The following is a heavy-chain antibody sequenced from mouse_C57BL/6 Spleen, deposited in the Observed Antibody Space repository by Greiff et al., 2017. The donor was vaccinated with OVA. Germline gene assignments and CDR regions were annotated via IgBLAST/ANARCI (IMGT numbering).Heavy chain of an antibody. Sequence: VQLQQPGAELVMPGASVKLSCKASGYTFTSYWMHWVKQRPGQGLEWIGEIDPSDSYTNYNQKFKGKSTLTVDKSSSTAYMQLSSLTSEDSAVYYCARNPEGDYWGQGTSVTVS. CDR1: GYTFTSYW. V-gene: IGHV1-69*01. J-gene: IGHJ4*01. CDR2: IDPSDSYT. CDR3: ARNPEGDY.